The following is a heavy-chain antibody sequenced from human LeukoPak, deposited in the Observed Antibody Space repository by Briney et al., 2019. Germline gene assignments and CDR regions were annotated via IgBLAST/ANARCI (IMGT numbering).Heavy chain of an antibody. D-gene: IGHD3-16*02. CDR1: GFTFISYW. Sequence: GGSLRLSCAASGFTFISYWMSWVRQAPGKGLEWVANINQDGNEIYYVDSVKGRFTFSRDNAKNSLYLQMNSLRAEDTAVYYCARYYYVSGSYPCFDFWGQGTLVTVSS. V-gene: IGHV3-7*01. CDR3: ARYYYVSGSYPCFDF. CDR2: INQDGNEI. J-gene: IGHJ4*02.